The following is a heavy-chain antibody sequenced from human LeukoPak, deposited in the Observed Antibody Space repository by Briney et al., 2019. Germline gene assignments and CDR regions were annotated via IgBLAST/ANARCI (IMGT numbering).Heavy chain of an antibody. D-gene: IGHD3-22*01. V-gene: IGHV3-7*01. Sequence: GGSLRLSCVASGFTFSSYWMTWVRQAPGKGLEWVANIKTDGSQIYYVDSVKGRFTISRDNAKNSLYLQMNSLRAEDTAVYYCARDPLSNYYDSSGYPEPPPDYWGQGTLVTVSS. CDR1: GFTFSSYW. CDR2: IKTDGSQI. J-gene: IGHJ4*02. CDR3: ARDPLSNYYDSSGYPEPPPDY.